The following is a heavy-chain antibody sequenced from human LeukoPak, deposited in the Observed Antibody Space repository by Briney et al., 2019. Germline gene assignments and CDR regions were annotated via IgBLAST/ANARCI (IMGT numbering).Heavy chain of an antibody. V-gene: IGHV3-30*02. CDR3: TTNRRITMIGDYYGMDV. Sequence: GGSLRLSCAASGFTFSSYGMHWVRQAPGKGLEWVAFIRYDGSNKYYADSVKGRFTISRDNSKNTLYLQMNSLRAEDTAVYYCTTNRRITMIGDYYGMDVWGQGTTVTVSS. CDR1: GFTFSSYG. J-gene: IGHJ6*02. CDR2: IRYDGSNK. D-gene: IGHD3-22*01.